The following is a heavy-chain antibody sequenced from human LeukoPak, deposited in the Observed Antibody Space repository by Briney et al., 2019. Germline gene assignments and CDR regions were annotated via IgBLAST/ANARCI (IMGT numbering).Heavy chain of an antibody. Sequence: SETLSLTCAVYGVSFSGYYWSWIRQPPGKGLEWVGEINHSGGTNYNPSLKRRVTISVDTSKNQFSLKLSSVTAADTAVYYCARGQRGRGYDFWSGYRWFDPWGQGTLVTVSS. V-gene: IGHV4-34*01. J-gene: IGHJ5*02. CDR3: ARGQRGRGYDFWSGYRWFDP. CDR2: INHSGGT. D-gene: IGHD3-3*01. CDR1: GVSFSGYY.